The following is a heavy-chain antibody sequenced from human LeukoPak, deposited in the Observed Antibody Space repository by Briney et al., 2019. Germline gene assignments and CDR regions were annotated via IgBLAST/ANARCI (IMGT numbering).Heavy chain of an antibody. CDR3: ARDRQWLRTFDY. CDR2: IKRDGSEK. CDR1: GFTFSRFW. D-gene: IGHD6-19*01. J-gene: IGHJ4*02. V-gene: IGHV3-7*03. Sequence: GGSLRLSCAASGFTFSRFWMSWVRQAPGKGLEWVANIKRDGSEKYYADSVKGRFTISRDNAKNSLYLQMNSLRADDTAVYYCARDRQWLRTFDYWGQGTLVTVSS.